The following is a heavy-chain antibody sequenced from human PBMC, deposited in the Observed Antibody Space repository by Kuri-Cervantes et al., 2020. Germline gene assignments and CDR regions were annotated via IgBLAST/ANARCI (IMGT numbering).Heavy chain of an antibody. CDR2: TYYSGST. CDR1: GYSITAGYS. J-gene: IGHJ3*02. V-gene: IGHV4-38-2*02. D-gene: IGHD5-18*01. Sequence: SETLSLTCTVSGYSITAGYSWGWIRQPPGKGLEWIGTTYYSGSTYYNPSLKSRVTISVDTSKNQFSLKLSSVTAADTAVYYCARDTRELWLHGPAFDIWGQGTMVTVSS. CDR3: ARDTRELWLHGPAFDI.